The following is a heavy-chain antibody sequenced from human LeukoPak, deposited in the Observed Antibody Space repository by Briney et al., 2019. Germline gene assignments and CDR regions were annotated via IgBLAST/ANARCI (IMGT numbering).Heavy chain of an antibody. CDR1: GYTFTSNY. V-gene: IGHV1-46*01. D-gene: IGHD1-1*01. Sequence: ASVEVSCKASGYTFTSNYLHWVRQAPGQGPQWMGRINPSDGSTRDAQKFQGRVTMARDTSTSTVYMELSSLRSEDTAVFFCARELRRGGKQLGDYFDYWGQGTLVIVSS. CDR3: ARELRRGGKQLGDYFDY. J-gene: IGHJ4*02. CDR2: INPSDGST.